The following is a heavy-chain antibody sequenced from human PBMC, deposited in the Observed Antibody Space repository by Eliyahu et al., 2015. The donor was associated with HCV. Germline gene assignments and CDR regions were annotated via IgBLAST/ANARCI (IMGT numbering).Heavy chain of an antibody. CDR3: AVIRGSTWVDAFQF. Sequence: QVQLQESGPGVVKPSETLSLTCTVSGXSIRSTSYYWGWVRQSPRTGLEWIGSIYYXGSTHYNPSLKSRVKIXLDTSNSQFSLKVISVTAADTAVYYCAVIRGSTWVDAFQFWGQGTAVAVSS. J-gene: IGHJ3*01. CDR1: GXSIRSTSYY. V-gene: IGHV4-39*01. CDR2: IYYXGST. D-gene: IGHD6-13*01.